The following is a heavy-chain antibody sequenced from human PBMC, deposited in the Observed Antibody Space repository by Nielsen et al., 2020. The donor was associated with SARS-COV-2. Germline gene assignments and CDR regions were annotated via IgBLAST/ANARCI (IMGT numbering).Heavy chain of an antibody. CDR2: IHSDPSNT. V-gene: IGHV3-23*03. CDR3: AKGRSWRLDAFDS. D-gene: IGHD6-13*01. J-gene: IGHJ4*02. Sequence: GGSLRLSCAASGFTFSSYAMSWVRQAPGKGLEWVSVIHSDPSNTYYVDSVKGRFTISRDNSKKTLFLQMDSLRVEDTAVYYCAKGRSWRLDAFDSWGRGTLVTVSS. CDR1: GFTFSSYA.